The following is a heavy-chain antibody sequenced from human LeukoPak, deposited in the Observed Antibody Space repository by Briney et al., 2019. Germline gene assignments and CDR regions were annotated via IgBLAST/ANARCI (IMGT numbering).Heavy chain of an antibody. V-gene: IGHV4-59*01. CDR1: GGSISSYY. J-gene: IGHJ2*01. Sequence: SETLSLTCTVSGGSISSYYWSWIRQPPRKGLEWIGYIYYSGSTNYNPSLKSRVTISVDTSKNQFSLKLSSVTAADTAVYYCARFVVPAAMGWYFDLWGRGTLVTVSS. CDR3: ARFVVPAAMGWYFDL. D-gene: IGHD2-2*01. CDR2: IYYSGST.